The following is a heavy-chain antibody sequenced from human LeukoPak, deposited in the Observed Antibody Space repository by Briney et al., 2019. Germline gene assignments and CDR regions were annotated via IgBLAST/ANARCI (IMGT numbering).Heavy chain of an antibody. D-gene: IGHD5-12*01. V-gene: IGHV3-11*01. CDR3: ARARVVATTLFDY. Sequence: PGGSLRLSCAASGFTFSDYYMSWIRQAPGKGLEWVSYISSSGSTIYYADSVKGRFTISRDNAKNSLYLQMNSLRAEDTAVYYCARARVVATTLFDYWGQGTLVTVSS. CDR2: ISSSGSTI. J-gene: IGHJ4*02. CDR1: GFTFSDYY.